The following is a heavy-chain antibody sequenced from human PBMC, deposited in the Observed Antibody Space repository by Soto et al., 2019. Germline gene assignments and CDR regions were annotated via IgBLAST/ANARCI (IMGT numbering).Heavy chain of an antibody. CDR1: GFTFSDYY. J-gene: IGHJ5*02. V-gene: IGHV3-11*01. CDR2: ISSSGSTI. CDR3: ARQVVSISCCPFDP. D-gene: IGHD2-2*01. Sequence: QVQLVESGGGLVKPGGSLRLSCAVSGFTFSDYYMSWIRQAPGKGLEWVSYISSSGSTIYYADSVKGRFTISRDNAKNSLSLQMNSLRAEDTAVYYCARQVVSISCCPFDPWGQGTLVTVSS.